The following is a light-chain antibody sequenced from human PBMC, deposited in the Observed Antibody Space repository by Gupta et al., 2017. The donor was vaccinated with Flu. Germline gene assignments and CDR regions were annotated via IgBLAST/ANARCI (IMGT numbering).Light chain of an antibody. Sequence: SYELTQPPSVSVSPGPPARITCSGDALPKQYAYWYQQKPGQAPVLVIFKDNERHSGIPERFSGSSSGTTVTLTISGVQAEDEADDYCQSADNSGTYLVVFGGGTKLTVL. CDR1: ALPKQY. J-gene: IGLJ2*01. V-gene: IGLV3-25*02. CDR3: QSADNSGTYLVV. CDR2: KDN.